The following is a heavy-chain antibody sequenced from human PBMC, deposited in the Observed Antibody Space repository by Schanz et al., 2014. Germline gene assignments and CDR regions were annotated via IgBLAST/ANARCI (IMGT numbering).Heavy chain of an antibody. V-gene: IGHV3-48*01. CDR2: ISGGGGTT. CDR3: ARDRRNADLDY. Sequence: EVQLLESGGGLVQPGGSLRLSCAASGFTFSSYSMNWVRQAPGKGLEWVSAISGGGGTTYYADSVKGRFTISRDNAKNSLYLEMNSLRAEDTALYYCARDRRNADLDYWGQGTLVTVSS. J-gene: IGHJ4*02. D-gene: IGHD1-1*01. CDR1: GFTFSSYS.